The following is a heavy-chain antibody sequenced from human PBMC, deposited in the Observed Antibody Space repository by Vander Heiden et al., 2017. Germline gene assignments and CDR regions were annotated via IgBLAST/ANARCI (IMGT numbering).Heavy chain of an antibody. V-gene: IGHV3-74*03. Sequence: EVQLVESGGGLVQPGGSLSLSCAASGFTFSDHWMHWVRQAPGKGLVWVSHINGDGSSKTYAESVKGRFTISRDNAKNTVYLQMNSLRVEDTAVYYCVRDRWCGKINNGYFDLWGPGTLVTVSS. CDR1: GFTFSDHW. D-gene: IGHD2-8*02. CDR2: INGDGSSK. J-gene: IGHJ2*01. CDR3: VRDRWCGKINNGYFDL.